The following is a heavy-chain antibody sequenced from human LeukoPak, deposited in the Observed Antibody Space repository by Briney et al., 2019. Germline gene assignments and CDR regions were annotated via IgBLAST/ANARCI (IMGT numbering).Heavy chain of an antibody. D-gene: IGHD2-15*01. V-gene: IGHV1-46*01. Sequence: ASVKVSCKASGYTFTSYYMHWVRQAPGQGLEWMGIINPSGGSTSYAQKFQGRVTMTRGTSTSTVYMELSSLRSEDTAVYYCARGDCSGGSCYPYFDYWGQGTLVTVSS. CDR2: INPSGGST. J-gene: IGHJ4*02. CDR3: ARGDCSGGSCYPYFDY. CDR1: GYTFTSYY.